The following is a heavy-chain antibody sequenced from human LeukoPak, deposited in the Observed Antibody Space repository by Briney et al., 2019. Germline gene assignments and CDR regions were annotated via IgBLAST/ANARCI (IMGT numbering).Heavy chain of an antibody. CDR2: IRYDGSNK. D-gene: IGHD1-1*01. J-gene: IGHJ5*02. CDR1: GFIFNSYG. CDR3: ARGATDVTRWFDP. Sequence: GGSLRLSCAASGFIFNSYGMHWVRQAPGKGLEWVAFIRYDGSNKYYADSVKGRFTISRDNAKNSLYLQMNGLRAEDTAVYYCARGATDVTRWFDPWGQGTRVTVSS. V-gene: IGHV3-30*02.